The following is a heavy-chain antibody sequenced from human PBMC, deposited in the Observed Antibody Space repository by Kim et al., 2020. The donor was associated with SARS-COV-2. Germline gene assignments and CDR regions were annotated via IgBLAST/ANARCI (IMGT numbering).Heavy chain of an antibody. CDR1: GFTFSSYE. CDR2: IIGSGTTI. J-gene: IGHJ4*02. CDR3: ARRPNYSPLYY. V-gene: IGHV3-48*03. D-gene: IGHD4-4*01. Sequence: GGSLRLSCTASGFTFSSYEMNWVRQAPGQGLERGSYIIGSGTTIYYADSVRCRFTISRDNDTNSLFLQMNSMRAEDTSVYYCARRPNYSPLYYWCQGTL.